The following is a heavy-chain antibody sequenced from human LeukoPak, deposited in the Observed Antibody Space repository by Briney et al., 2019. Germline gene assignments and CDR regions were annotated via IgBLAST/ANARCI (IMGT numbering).Heavy chain of an antibody. CDR2: VYPGDSDA. CDR1: GYIFTNYW. D-gene: IGHD2-2*01. Sequence: GESLKISCKGSGYIFTNYWIVWVRQMPGKGLEWMGIVYPGDSDARYSPSFQGQVTISADKSISTAYLQRSSLKASDTAMYYCARAPSGYCSSTNCRDWLDPWGQGTLVTVSS. V-gene: IGHV5-51*01. CDR3: ARAPSGYCSSTNCRDWLDP. J-gene: IGHJ5*02.